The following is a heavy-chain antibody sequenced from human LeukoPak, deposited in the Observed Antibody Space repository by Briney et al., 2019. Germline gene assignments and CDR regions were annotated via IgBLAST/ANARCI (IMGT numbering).Heavy chain of an antibody. CDR1: GGSISSYY. CDR3: ASKDYYMDD. CDR2: IYYSGST. Sequence: SETLSLTCTVSGGSISSYYWSWIGQPPGKGLEWIGYIYYSGSTNYNPSLKSRVTISVYTSKNQFSLKLSSVTDADTAVYYSASKDYYMDDWGKGTPVTVSS. V-gene: IGHV4-59*01. J-gene: IGHJ6*03.